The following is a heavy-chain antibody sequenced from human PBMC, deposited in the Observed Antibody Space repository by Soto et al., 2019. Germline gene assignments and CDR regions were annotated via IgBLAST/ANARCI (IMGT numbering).Heavy chain of an antibody. V-gene: IGHV3-15*01. CDR3: TTEGIADERWYHMGMDV. CDR2: IRSDGAT. Sequence: PGGSLRLSSAASGLTFINAWMTWARQSPGKGLEWIGRIRSDGATDYAAPVKGRFIISRDNSKNTVYLHMNSLQTDDTALYYCTTEGIADERWYHMGMDVWGQGTTVTVSS. J-gene: IGHJ6*02. CDR1: GLTFINAW. D-gene: IGHD6-13*01.